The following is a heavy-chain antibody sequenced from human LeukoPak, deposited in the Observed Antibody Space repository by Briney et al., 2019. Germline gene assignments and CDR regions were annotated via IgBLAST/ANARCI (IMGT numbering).Heavy chain of an antibody. D-gene: IGHD3-16*01. J-gene: IGHJ6*02. CDR1: GFTFSSYW. CDR2: IKQDGSEK. CDR3: ARVQSLGPNPLYYYYGMDV. Sequence: GGSLRLSCAASGFTFSSYWMSWVRQAPGKGLEWVANIKQDGSEKYYVDSVKGRFTISRDNAKNSLYLQMNSLRAEDTAVYYCARVQSLGPNPLYYYYGMDVWGQGTTVTVSS. V-gene: IGHV3-7*01.